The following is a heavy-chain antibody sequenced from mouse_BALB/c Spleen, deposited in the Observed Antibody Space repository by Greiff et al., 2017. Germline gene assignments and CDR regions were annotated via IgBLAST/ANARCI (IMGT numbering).Heavy chain of an antibody. J-gene: IGHJ2*01. D-gene: IGHD1-1*01. CDR1: GYSITSGYY. CDR2: ISYDGSN. CDR3: ARAYGGDYFDY. V-gene: IGHV3-6*02. Sequence: EVQRVESGPGLVKPSQSLSLTCSVTGYSITSGYYWNWIRQFPGNKLEWMGYISYDGSNNYNPSLKNRISITRDTSKNQFFLKLNSVTTEDTATYYCARAYGGDYFDYWGQGTTLTVSS.